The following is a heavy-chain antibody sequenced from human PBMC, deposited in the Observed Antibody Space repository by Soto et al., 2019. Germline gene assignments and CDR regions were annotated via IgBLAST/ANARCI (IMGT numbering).Heavy chain of an antibody. J-gene: IGHJ4*02. CDR3: AKDGGITMVRGVITKSSGFDY. CDR2: ISWNSGSI. D-gene: IGHD3-10*01. Sequence: EVQLVESGGGLVQPGRSLRLSCAASGFTFDDYAMHWVRQAPGKGLEWVSGISWNSGSIGYADSVKGRFTISRDNAKNSLYLQMNNLRAEDTALYYCAKDGGITMVRGVITKSSGFDYWGQGTLVTVSS. CDR1: GFTFDDYA. V-gene: IGHV3-9*01.